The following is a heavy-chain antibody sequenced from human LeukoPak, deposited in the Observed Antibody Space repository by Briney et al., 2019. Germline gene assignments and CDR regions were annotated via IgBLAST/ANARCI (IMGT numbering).Heavy chain of an antibody. V-gene: IGHV4-34*01. CDR2: IKHDGST. CDR1: GGSFSGDF. Sequence: SETLSLTCAVYGGSFSGDFWGWIRQSPGKGLEWIGEIKHDGSTTYNPSLESRVTMSVDTSTNQISLEMTSVTAAGTAMYYCAREDSGISDNAFDIWGQGTMVTISS. J-gene: IGHJ3*02. CDR3: AREDSGISDNAFDI. D-gene: IGHD1-26*01.